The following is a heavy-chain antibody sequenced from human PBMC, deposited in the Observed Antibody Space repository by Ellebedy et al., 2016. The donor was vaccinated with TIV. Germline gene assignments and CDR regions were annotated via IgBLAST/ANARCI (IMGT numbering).Heavy chain of an antibody. CDR2: ISYSGST. J-gene: IGHJ3*02. D-gene: IGHD2-15*01. Sequence: MPGGSLRLSCTVSGGSISSYYWSWIRQPPGKGLEWIGYISYSGSTNYNPSLQSRITISVDTSKNHFSLKLSSVTAADTAVYYCARVVWQLPVSYAFDIWGQGTVVTVSS. CDR3: ARVVWQLPVSYAFDI. V-gene: IGHV4-59*01. CDR1: GGSISSYY.